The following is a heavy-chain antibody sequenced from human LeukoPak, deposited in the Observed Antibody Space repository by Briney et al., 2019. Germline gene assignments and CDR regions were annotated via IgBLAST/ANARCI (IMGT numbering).Heavy chain of an antibody. V-gene: IGHV1-46*01. CDR3: ARDPEGPYCGGDCSSFDY. Sequence: GASVKVSCKASGYTFTSYYMHWVRQAPGQGLEWMGIINPSGGSTSYAQEFQGRLTMTRDMSTSTVYMELSSLRSEDTAVYYCARDPEGPYCGGDCSSFDYWGQGTLVTVSS. D-gene: IGHD2-21*02. CDR1: GYTFTSYY. J-gene: IGHJ4*02. CDR2: INPSGGST.